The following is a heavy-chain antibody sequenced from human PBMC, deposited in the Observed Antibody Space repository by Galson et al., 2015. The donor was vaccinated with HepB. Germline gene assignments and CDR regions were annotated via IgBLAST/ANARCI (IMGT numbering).Heavy chain of an antibody. CDR1: GGTFSSYG. V-gene: IGHV1-69*13. CDR2: IIPIFGTT. J-gene: IGHJ6*02. CDR3: ARVEYDDFTSGYYSGDYYYYGMDV. D-gene: IGHD3-3*01. Sequence: SVKVSCKASGGTFSSYGISWVRQAPGRGLEWMGGIIPIFGTTNYAQKFQGRVTITADESTSTAYMQLSSLRSEDTAVYYCARVEYDDFTSGYYSGDYYYYGMDVWGQGTTVTVSS.